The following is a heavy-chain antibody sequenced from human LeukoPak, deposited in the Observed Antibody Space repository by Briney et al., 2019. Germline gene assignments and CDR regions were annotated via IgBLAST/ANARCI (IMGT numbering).Heavy chain of an antibody. V-gene: IGHV1-2*02. Sequence: ASVKVSCKASGYTFTGYYMHWVRQAPGQGLEWMGWINPNSGGTNYAQKFQGRVTMTRDTSISTAYMELSRLRSDDTAVYYCARDLPDFREDSSGYCDYWGQGTLVSVSS. CDR1: GYTFTGYY. D-gene: IGHD3-22*01. CDR2: INPNSGGT. J-gene: IGHJ4*02. CDR3: ARDLPDFREDSSGYCDY.